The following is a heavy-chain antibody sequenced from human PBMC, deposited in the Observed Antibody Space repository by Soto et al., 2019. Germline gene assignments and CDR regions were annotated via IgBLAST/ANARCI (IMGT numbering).Heavy chain of an antibody. J-gene: IGHJ3*02. CDR2: ISWNSGSI. CDR3: AKDLQDIVVVVAATVAFDI. V-gene: IGHV3-9*01. CDR1: GFTFDDYA. D-gene: IGHD2-15*01. Sequence: EVQLVESGGGLVQPGRSLRLYCAASGFTFDDYAMHWVRQAPGKGLEWVSGISWNSGSIGYADSVKGRFTISRDNAKNSLYLQMNSLRAEDTALYYCAKDLQDIVVVVAATVAFDIWGQGTMVTVSS.